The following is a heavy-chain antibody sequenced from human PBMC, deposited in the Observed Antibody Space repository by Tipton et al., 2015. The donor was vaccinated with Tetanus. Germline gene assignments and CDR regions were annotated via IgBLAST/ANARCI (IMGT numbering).Heavy chain of an antibody. J-gene: IGHJ4*02. V-gene: IGHV4-39*01. CDR3: ARHWDGYNEIDH. D-gene: IGHD5-24*01. CDR1: GGSISSSSYY. CDR2: IYYSGST. Sequence: TLSLTCTVSGGSISSSSYYWGWIRQPPGKGLEWIGSIYYSGSTYYNPSLKSRVTISVDTSKNQFSLKLSSVTAADTAVYYCARHWDGYNEIDHWGQGTLVTVSS.